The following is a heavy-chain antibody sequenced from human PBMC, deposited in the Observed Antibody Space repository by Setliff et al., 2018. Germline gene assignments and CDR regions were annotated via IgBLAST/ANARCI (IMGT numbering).Heavy chain of an antibody. J-gene: IGHJ4*01. CDR3: LRLVRYCSRTACQRTSGDEV. Sequence: EASVKVSCKGSGYILSSYGISWVRQAPGQGLEWMGWIAVYTGKTYSAQKFQGRLTTTTDKSTNMAYLDLRGLRLDDTAIYFCLRLVRYCSRTACQRTSGDEVWGQGTLVTVSS. CDR1: GYILSSYG. V-gene: IGHV1-18*01. D-gene: IGHD2-8*01. CDR2: IAVYTGKT.